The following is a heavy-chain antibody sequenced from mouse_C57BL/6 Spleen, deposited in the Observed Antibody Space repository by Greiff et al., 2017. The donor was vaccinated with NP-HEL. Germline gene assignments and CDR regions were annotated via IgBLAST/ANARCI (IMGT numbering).Heavy chain of an antibody. V-gene: IGHV1-4*01. CDR3: ARNAYYGSSYDYAMDY. Sequence: QVQLQQSGAELARPGASVKMSCKASGYTFTSYTMHWVKQRPGQGLEWIGYINPSSGYTKYNQKFKDKATLTADKSSSTSYMQLSSLTSEDSAVYYCARNAYYGSSYDYAMDYWGQGTSVTVSS. CDR1: GYTFTSYT. CDR2: INPSSGYT. D-gene: IGHD1-1*01. J-gene: IGHJ4*01.